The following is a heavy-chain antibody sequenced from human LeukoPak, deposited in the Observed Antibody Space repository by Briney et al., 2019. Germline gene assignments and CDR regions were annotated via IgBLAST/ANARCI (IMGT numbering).Heavy chain of an antibody. V-gene: IGHV5-51*01. CDR3: ATGTNYYYYGMDV. CDR2: IYPGDSDA. Sequence: GESLKISCKGSGYIFTNYWIGWVRQMPGKGLEGMGIIYPGDSDASYSPSFQGQVTIAADKSISTAYLQWSSLKASDTAMYYCATGTNYYYYGMDVWGQGTTVTVSS. J-gene: IGHJ6*02. CDR1: GYIFTNYW. D-gene: IGHD1-14*01.